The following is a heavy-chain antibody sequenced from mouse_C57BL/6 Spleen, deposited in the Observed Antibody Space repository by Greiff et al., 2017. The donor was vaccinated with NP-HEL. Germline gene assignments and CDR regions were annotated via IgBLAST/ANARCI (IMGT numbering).Heavy chain of an antibody. V-gene: IGHV1-53*01. J-gene: IGHJ2*01. CDR2: INPSNGGT. Sequence: QVQLKQSGTELVKPGASVKLSCKASGYTFTSYWMHWVKQRPGQGLEWIGNINPSNGGTNYNEKFQSKATLTVDKSSSTAYMQLSSLTSEDSAVYYCARKEDWGTLDYWGQGTTLTVSS. CDR3: ARKEDWGTLDY. CDR1: GYTFTSYW.